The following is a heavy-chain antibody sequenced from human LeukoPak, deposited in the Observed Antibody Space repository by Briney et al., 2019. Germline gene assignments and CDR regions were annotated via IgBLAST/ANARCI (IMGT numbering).Heavy chain of an antibody. CDR1: GGSISSYY. V-gene: IGHV4-59*08. J-gene: IGHJ4*02. Sequence: SETLSLTCTVSGGSISSYYWSWIRQPPGKGLEWIGYIYYSGSTNYNPPLKSRVTISVDTSKNQFSLKLSSVTAADTAVYYCARQVSAGTGGLGYWGQGTLVTVSS. D-gene: IGHD6-19*01. CDR3: ARQVSAGTGGLGY. CDR2: IYYSGST.